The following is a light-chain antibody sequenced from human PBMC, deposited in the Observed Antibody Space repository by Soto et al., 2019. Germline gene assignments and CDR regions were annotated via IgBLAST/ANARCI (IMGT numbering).Light chain of an antibody. CDR3: QQHSHWPPWT. Sequence: EVVLTQSPATLSLSPGERATLSCRASQNVRPFLDWYQQKPGQDTRLLIYGASNRATGIPARFSGSGSGTDFTLTISSLEPEDFAVYYCQQHSHWPPWTFGQGTRVEIQ. V-gene: IGKV3-11*01. CDR2: GAS. J-gene: IGKJ1*01. CDR1: QNVRPF.